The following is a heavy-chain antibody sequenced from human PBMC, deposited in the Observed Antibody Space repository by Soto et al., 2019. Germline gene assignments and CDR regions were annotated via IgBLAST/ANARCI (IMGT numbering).Heavy chain of an antibody. V-gene: IGHV3-23*01. CDR1: GFTFSSYT. CDR2: ISGSGGST. J-gene: IGHJ4*02. Sequence: PGGSLRPSCAASGFTFSSYTISWVRQAPGKGLEWVSAISGSGGSTYYADSVKGRFTISRDNSKNMLYLQMNSLSAEDTAVYYCAKGLRWDDYWGQGTLVTVSS. CDR3: AKGLRWDDY. D-gene: IGHD4-17*01.